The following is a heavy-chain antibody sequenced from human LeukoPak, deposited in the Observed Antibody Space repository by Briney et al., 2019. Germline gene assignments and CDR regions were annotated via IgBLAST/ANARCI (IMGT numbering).Heavy chain of an antibody. CDR3: AKGKRNDFDAFDI. J-gene: IGHJ3*02. CDR1: GGSTSTYY. D-gene: IGHD1-1*01. CDR2: IYTSGST. Sequence: SETLSLTCAVSGGSTSTYYWSWIRQPAAKGLERMGRIYTSGSTNYNPSLTSRVTISLDKSKNQFSLNLSSVTAADTAMYYCAKGKRNDFDAFDIWGQGTMVTVSS. V-gene: IGHV4-4*07.